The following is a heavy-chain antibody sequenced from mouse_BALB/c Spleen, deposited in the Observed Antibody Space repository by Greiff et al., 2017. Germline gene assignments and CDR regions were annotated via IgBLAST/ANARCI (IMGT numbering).Heavy chain of an antibody. J-gene: IGHJ4*01. V-gene: IGHV5-6-3*01. Sequence: EVNVVESGGGLVQPGGSLKLSCAASGFTFSSYGMSWVRQTPDKRLELVATINSNGGSTYYPDSVKGRFTISRDNAKNTLYLQMSSLKSEDTAMYYCARDPHYYGSAMDYWGQGTSVTVSS. CDR2: INSNGGST. CDR3: ARDPHYYGSAMDY. CDR1: GFTFSSYG. D-gene: IGHD1-1*01.